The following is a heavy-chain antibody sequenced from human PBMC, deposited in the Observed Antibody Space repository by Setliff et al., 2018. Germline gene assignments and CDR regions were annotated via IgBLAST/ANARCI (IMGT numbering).Heavy chain of an antibody. Sequence: LSLTCTVTGDTIYNYFWSWIRQSPGTGLEWIGYIHTTESTNYNPSLKSRVTISIDTSKSQFSLNLNSVTAADAAMYYCARDTPHDPVSSNWYRNWFDPWGQGILVTVSS. V-gene: IGHV4-4*08. CDR2: IHTTEST. J-gene: IGHJ5*02. CDR3: ARDTPHDPVSSNWYRNWFDP. CDR1: GDTIYNYF. D-gene: IGHD6-13*01.